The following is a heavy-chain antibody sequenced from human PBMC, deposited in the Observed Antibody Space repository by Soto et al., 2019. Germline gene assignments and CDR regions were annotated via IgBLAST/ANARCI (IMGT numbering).Heavy chain of an antibody. CDR2: IKSKTDGGTT. J-gene: IGHJ5*02. Sequence: GGSLRLSCAASGFTFSNAWMSWVRQAPGKGLEWVGRIKSKTDGGTTDYAAPVKGRFTISRDDSKNTLYLQMNSLKTEDTAVYYCTTDTINPTRILWFPNWFDPWGQGTLVTVSS. CDR3: TTDTINPTRILWFPNWFDP. D-gene: IGHD2-15*01. V-gene: IGHV3-15*01. CDR1: GFTFSNAW.